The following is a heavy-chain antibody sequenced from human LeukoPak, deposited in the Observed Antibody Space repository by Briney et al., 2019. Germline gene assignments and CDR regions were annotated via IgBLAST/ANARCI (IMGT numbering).Heavy chain of an antibody. CDR2: IIPMFHTA. Sequence: SVKVSCKASGGTFSSYAVSWVRQAPGQGLEWMGGIIPMFHTAIYAQRFQGRVTITADKSTSTAYMELSSLRFEDTAVYYCAKDRTTRGDFTSGHDYWGQGTLVTVSS. D-gene: IGHD3-3*01. V-gene: IGHV1-69*06. CDR3: AKDRTTRGDFTSGHDY. CDR1: GGTFSSYA. J-gene: IGHJ4*02.